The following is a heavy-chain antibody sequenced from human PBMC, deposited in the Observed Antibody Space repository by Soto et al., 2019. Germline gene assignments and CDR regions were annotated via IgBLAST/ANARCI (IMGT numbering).Heavy chain of an antibody. Sequence: SVKVSCKASGGTFSSYAISWVRQAPGQGLEWMGGIIPIFGTANYAQKFQGRVTITADESTSTAYMELSSLRSEDTAVYYCARAVDFWSGYDYYYYGMDVWGQGTTVTVSS. D-gene: IGHD3-3*01. J-gene: IGHJ6*02. CDR1: GGTFSSYA. V-gene: IGHV1-69*13. CDR2: IIPIFGTA. CDR3: ARAVDFWSGYDYYYYGMDV.